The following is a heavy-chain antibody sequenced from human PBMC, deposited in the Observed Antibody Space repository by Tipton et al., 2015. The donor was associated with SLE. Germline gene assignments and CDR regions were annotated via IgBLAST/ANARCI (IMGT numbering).Heavy chain of an antibody. CDR3: ARGPYGSGEGAFDI. CDR1: GGSFSGYY. CDR2: INHSGST. D-gene: IGHD3-10*01. Sequence: LRLSCAVYGGSFSGYYWSWIRQPPGKGLEWIGEINHSGSTNYNPSLKSRVTISVDTSKNQFSLKLSSVTAADTAVYYCARGPYGSGEGAFDIWGQGTMVTVSS. J-gene: IGHJ3*02. V-gene: IGHV4-34*01.